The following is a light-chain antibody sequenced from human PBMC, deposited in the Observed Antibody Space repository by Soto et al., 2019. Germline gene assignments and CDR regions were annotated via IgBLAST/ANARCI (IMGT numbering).Light chain of an antibody. CDR3: CSYAGSSTYV. V-gene: IGLV2-23*02. CDR1: SSEVGYYNL. CDR2: EVN. J-gene: IGLJ1*01. Sequence: QSALTQPDSVSGSPGQSITISFTGTSSEVGYYNLVSWYQHHPGKAAKLIIYEVNKRPSGVSNRLSGSKSGNTAALTISGIQADDKADYHCCSYAGSSTYVFGTGTKVTVL.